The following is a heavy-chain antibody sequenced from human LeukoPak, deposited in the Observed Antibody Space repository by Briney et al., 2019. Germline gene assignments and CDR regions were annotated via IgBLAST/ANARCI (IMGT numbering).Heavy chain of an antibody. D-gene: IGHD6-13*01. Sequence: ASVKVSCKASGYTFTGYYMHWVRQAPGQGLEWMGWINPNSGGTNYAQKFQGRVTMTRDTSISTAYMEQSRLRSDDTAVYYCAREDSSSWYLKFDYWGQGTLVTVSS. CDR2: INPNSGGT. CDR3: AREDSSSWYLKFDY. J-gene: IGHJ4*02. CDR1: GYTFTGYY. V-gene: IGHV1-2*02.